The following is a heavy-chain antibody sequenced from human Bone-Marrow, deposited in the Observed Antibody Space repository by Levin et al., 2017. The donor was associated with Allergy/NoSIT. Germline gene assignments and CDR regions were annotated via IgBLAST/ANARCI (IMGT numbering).Heavy chain of an antibody. CDR2: IYHSGST. CDR1: GGSMNAYY. J-gene: IGHJ5*02. V-gene: IGHV4-59*01. D-gene: IGHD3-3*01. CDR3: ARGNGVARNWFDP. Sequence: ESLKISCSVSGGSMNAYYWTWIRQPPGKGLEWIGYIYHSGSTNSNPSLKSRVTISLDASKSQFSLKLNSLTAADTAVYYCARGNGVARNWFDPWGQGALVIVSS.